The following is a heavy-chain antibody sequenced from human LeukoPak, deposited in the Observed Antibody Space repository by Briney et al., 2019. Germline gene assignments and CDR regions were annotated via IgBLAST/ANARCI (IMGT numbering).Heavy chain of an antibody. Sequence: ASVKVSCQTSGYTFSDFYLNWVRQAPGQGLEWMGWINPYSGALISAQSLQGRLTMTWDTSTGTAYMELTRLTSDDTAVYYCATSTVPHTRHPWGQGTLVTVSS. V-gene: IGHV1-2*02. CDR1: GYTFSDFY. D-gene: IGHD1-1*01. CDR3: ATSTVPHTRHP. CDR2: INPYSGAL. J-gene: IGHJ5*02.